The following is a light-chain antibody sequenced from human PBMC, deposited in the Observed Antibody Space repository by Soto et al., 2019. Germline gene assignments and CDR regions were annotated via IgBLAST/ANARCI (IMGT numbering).Light chain of an antibody. CDR1: TGAVTSGYY. CDR2: STS. Sequence: QAVVTQEPSLTVSPGGTVTLTCASGTGAVTSGYYPNWFQQKPGQAPRPLIYSTSHNHSWTPARFSGPLLGGKAALTLSGVQPEDEAEFYCRLYCGGASFGGGPKVTV. J-gene: IGLJ2*01. V-gene: IGLV7-43*01. CDR3: RLYCGGAS.